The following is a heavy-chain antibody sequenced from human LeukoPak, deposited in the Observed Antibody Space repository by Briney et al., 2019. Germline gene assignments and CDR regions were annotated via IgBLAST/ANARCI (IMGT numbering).Heavy chain of an antibody. CDR2: ISAYNGNT. V-gene: IGHV1-18*01. J-gene: IGHJ3*02. Sequence: ASVKVSCKASGYTFTSYAMNWVRQAPGQGLEWMGWISAYNGNTNYAQKLQGRVTMTTDTSTSTAYMELRSLRSDDTAVYYWARDWYSSSWNTNAFDIWGQGTMATVSS. CDR3: ARDWYSSSWNTNAFDI. D-gene: IGHD6-13*01. CDR1: GYTFTSYA.